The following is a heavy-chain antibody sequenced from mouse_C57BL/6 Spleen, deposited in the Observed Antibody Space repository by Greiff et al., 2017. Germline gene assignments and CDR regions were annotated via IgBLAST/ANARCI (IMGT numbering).Heavy chain of an antibody. Sequence: EVQLQQSGAELVRPGASVKLSCTASGFNIKDDYMHWMKQRPEQGLEWIGWIDPENGDTEYASKFQGKATITADTSSNTAYLQLSSLSSEDTAVYSCTSAPPFDVWGTGTTVTVSS. CDR1: GFNIKDDY. CDR3: TSAPPFDV. J-gene: IGHJ1*03. V-gene: IGHV14-4*01. CDR2: IDPENGDT.